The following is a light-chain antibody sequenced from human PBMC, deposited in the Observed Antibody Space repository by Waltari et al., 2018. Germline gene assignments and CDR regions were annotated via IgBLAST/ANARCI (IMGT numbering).Light chain of an antibody. CDR2: AAS. Sequence: DIQMTQSPSTLSASVGDRVTIPCRASQSISTWLTWYQQKPGKAPKLLIYAASHLESGVPSRFSGSGSGTEFTLTISSLQPDDFATYYCQQYNDYLGTFGPGTKVEI. CDR3: QQYNDYLGT. J-gene: IGKJ1*01. CDR1: QSISTW. V-gene: IGKV1-5*03.